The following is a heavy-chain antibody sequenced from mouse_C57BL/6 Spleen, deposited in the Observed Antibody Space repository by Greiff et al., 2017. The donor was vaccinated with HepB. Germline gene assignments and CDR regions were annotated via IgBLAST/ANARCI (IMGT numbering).Heavy chain of an antibody. D-gene: IGHD2-9*01. Sequence: EVMLVESGEGLVKPGGSLKLSCAASGFTFSSYAMSWVRQTPEKRLEWVAYISSGGDYTYYADTVKGRFPISRDNARNTLYLQMSSLKSEDTAMYYCTRAYYGYAWFAYWGQGTLVTVSA. V-gene: IGHV5-9-1*02. CDR3: TRAYYGYAWFAY. CDR2: ISSGGDYT. CDR1: GFTFSSYA. J-gene: IGHJ3*01.